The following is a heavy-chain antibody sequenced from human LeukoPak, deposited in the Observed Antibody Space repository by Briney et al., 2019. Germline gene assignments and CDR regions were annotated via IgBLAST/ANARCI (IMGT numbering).Heavy chain of an antibody. CDR1: GYTFTGYY. D-gene: IGHD3-10*01. Sequence: VASVKVSCKASGYTFTGYYIHWVRLAPGQGLELIGWISPTYGDTNYGQKFQGRVTMTRDTSIRTAFMDLTSLTSDDTAVYYCVRDVHSSYDYWGQGTLVTVSS. V-gene: IGHV1-2*02. J-gene: IGHJ4*02. CDR3: VRDVHSSYDY. CDR2: ISPTYGDT.